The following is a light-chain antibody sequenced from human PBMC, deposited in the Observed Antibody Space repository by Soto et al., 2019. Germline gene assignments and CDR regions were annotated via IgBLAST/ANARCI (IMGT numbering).Light chain of an antibody. V-gene: IGKV3-15*01. CDR1: QSVSSN. Sequence: EIVMTQSPATLSVSPGERATLSCRASQSVSSNLAWYQQKPGQAPRLLIYGASTRATGIPARFSGSGSGTDFTLTISSLEPEDFAVYYCQHYGTAPPHSFGQGTKVDIK. CDR2: GAS. CDR3: QHYGTAPPHS. J-gene: IGKJ2*01.